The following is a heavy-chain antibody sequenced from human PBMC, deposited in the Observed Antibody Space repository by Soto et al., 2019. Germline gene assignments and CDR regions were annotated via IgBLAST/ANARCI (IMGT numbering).Heavy chain of an antibody. Sequence: GASVKVSCKASGYTFTSYGISWVRQAPGQGLEWMGRIIPILGIANYAQKFQGRVTITADKSTSTAYMELSSLRSEDTAVYYCARGEDISPGEDDIRGQGTMVTVPS. CDR2: IIPILGIA. D-gene: IGHD1-26*01. V-gene: IGHV1-69*04. J-gene: IGHJ3*02. CDR1: GYTFTSYG. CDR3: ARGEDISPGEDDI.